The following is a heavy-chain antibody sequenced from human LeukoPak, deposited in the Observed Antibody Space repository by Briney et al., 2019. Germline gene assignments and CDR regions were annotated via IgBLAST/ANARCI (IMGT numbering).Heavy chain of an antibody. V-gene: IGHV4-39*01. Sequence: SETLSLTCTVSGGSISSSSYFWGWIRQPPGKGLEWIGSIYYSGSTYYNPSLKSRVTISVDTSKNQFSLKLSSVTAADTAVYYCARHRWRDYYYYYYMDVWGKGTTVTVSS. D-gene: IGHD3-3*01. CDR3: ARHRWRDYYYYYYMDV. CDR2: IYYSGST. J-gene: IGHJ6*03. CDR1: GGSISSSSYF.